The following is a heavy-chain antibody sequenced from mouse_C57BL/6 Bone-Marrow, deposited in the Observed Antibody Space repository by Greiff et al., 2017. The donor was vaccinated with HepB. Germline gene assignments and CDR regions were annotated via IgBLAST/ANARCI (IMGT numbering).Heavy chain of an antibody. CDR1: GFTFSDYY. D-gene: IGHD2-3*01. CDR2: INYDGSST. CDR3: ARDRQDGYWGYFDY. V-gene: IGHV5-16*01. J-gene: IGHJ2*01. Sequence: EVQVVESEGGLVQPGSSMKLSCTASGFTFSDYYMAWVRQVPEKGLEWVANINYDGSSTYYLDSLKSRFIISRDNAKNILYLQMSSLKSEDTATYYCARDRQDGYWGYFDYWGQGTTLTVSS.